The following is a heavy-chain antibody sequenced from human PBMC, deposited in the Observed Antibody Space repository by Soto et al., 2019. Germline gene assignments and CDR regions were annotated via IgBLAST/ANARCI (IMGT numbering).Heavy chain of an antibody. J-gene: IGHJ4*02. V-gene: IGHV4-34*01. CDR2: INHSGST. Sequence: SETLSLTCAVYGGSFSGYYCSWIRQPPGKGLEWIGEINHSGSTNYNPSLKSRVTISVDTSKNQFSLKLSSVTAADTAVYYCARGDGSGWYLFDYWGQGTLVTVSS. CDR3: ARGDGSGWYLFDY. CDR1: GGSFSGYY. D-gene: IGHD6-19*01.